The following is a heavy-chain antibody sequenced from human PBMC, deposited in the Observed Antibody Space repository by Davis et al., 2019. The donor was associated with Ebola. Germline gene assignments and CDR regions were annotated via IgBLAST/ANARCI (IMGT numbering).Heavy chain of an antibody. CDR1: GLTFSSYA. CDR2: IKQDGSEK. J-gene: IGHJ4*02. D-gene: IGHD5-12*01. CDR3: ARTIWWLFGY. V-gene: IGHV3-7*01. Sequence: GESLKISCAASGLTFSSYAMSWVRQAPGKGLEWVANIKQDGSEKYYVDSVKGRFTISRDNAKNSLYLQMNSLRAEDTAVYYCARTIWWLFGYWGQGTLVTVSS.